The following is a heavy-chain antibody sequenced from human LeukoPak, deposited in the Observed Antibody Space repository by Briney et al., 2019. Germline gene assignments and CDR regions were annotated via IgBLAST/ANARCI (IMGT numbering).Heavy chain of an antibody. CDR1: GYTFTTYG. J-gene: IGHJ3*02. CDR2: ISAYNGNT. D-gene: IGHD2-8*01. CDR3: ARVAYCTNGVCSIVGATGAFDI. Sequence: ASVEVSCKASGYTFTTYGITWVRQAPGQGLEWMGWISAYNGNTNYAQKLQGRVTMTTDTSTSTAYMELRSLRSDDTAVYYCARVAYCTNGVCSIVGATGAFDIWGQGTMVTVSS. V-gene: IGHV1-18*01.